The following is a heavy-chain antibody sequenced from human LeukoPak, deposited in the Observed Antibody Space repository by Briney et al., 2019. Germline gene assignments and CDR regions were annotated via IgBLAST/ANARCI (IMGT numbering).Heavy chain of an antibody. CDR1: GFTLSDYW. D-gene: IGHD2-2*03. Sequence: GGSLRLSCAASGFTLSDYWMYWVRQGPGKGLVHVSRIESDGTRTVYADSVKGRFTISRDNAKNTMYLQMNSLRAEDTAVYYCVRGGHKLDIETSRYYYGLDVWGQGTTVTVSS. V-gene: IGHV3-74*03. CDR2: IESDGTRT. CDR3: VRGGHKLDIETSRYYYGLDV. J-gene: IGHJ6*02.